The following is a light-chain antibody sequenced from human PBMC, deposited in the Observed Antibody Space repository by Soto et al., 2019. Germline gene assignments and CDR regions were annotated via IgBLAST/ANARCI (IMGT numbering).Light chain of an antibody. CDR2: AAS. V-gene: IGKV1-39*01. Sequence: DIQMTQSPSSLSASVGDRVTITCRASQSISGFLNWYQQKAGKAPELLIYAASSLQSGVPSRFSGSGSGTDFTLPISSLQPEDFATYYCQQSYTTPRTFGHGTKVEIK. CDR1: QSISGF. J-gene: IGKJ1*01. CDR3: QQSYTTPRT.